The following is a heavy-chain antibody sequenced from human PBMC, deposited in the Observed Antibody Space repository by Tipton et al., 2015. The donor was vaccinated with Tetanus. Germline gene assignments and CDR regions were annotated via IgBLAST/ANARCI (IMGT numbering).Heavy chain of an antibody. CDR3: ARRLIQNWFDP. D-gene: IGHD2-8*01. Sequence: TLSLTCTVSGGSISSGGYYWTWIRQHPERGLEWIVYIYYTGNSYYNPSLKSRVTISVDTSKNQFSLKLTSLTAADTAVYFCARRLIQNWFDPWGQGTLVTVSS. J-gene: IGHJ5*02. CDR2: IYYTGNS. V-gene: IGHV4-31*03. CDR1: GGSISSGGYY.